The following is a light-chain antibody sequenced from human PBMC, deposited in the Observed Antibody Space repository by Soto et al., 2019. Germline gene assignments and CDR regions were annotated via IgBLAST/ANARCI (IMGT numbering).Light chain of an antibody. CDR3: QQYNDWPLT. V-gene: IGKV3-15*01. J-gene: IGKJ4*01. CDR2: GAS. Sequence: EIVMTQSPATLSVSPGERATLSCRASQSVSTNLAWYQQKPGQAPRLLIYGASTRATGFPARFSGSGSGTEFTLTISILQSEDFAVYYCQQYNDWPLTFGGGTKVEIK. CDR1: QSVSTN.